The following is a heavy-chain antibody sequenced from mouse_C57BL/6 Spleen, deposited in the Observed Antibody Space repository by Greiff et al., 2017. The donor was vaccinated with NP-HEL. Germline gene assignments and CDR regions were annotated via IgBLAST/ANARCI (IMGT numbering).Heavy chain of an antibody. V-gene: IGHV1-76*01. J-gene: IGHJ2*01. CDR1: GYTFTDYY. CDR3: AREGITTVVDY. Sequence: VQLQQSGAELVRPGASVKLSCKASGYTFTDYYINWVKQRPGQGLEWIARIYPGSGNTYYNEKFKGKATLTAEKSSSTAYMQLSSLTSEDYAVYFCAREGITTVVDYWGQGTTRTVSS. CDR2: IYPGSGNT. D-gene: IGHD1-1*01.